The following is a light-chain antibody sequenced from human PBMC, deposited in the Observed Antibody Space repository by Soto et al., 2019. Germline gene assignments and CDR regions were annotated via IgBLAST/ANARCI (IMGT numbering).Light chain of an antibody. CDR3: QQYDILPIT. J-gene: IGKJ5*01. CDR1: RGLRNS. Sequence: GDSVTITCRASRGLRNSLAWYQQTVGTAPKLLIYDASTLERGVPSRFSGSGSGTHFTFTISSLQTEDIGTYYCQQYDILPITFGRGTRLEIK. V-gene: IGKV1-33*01. CDR2: DAS.